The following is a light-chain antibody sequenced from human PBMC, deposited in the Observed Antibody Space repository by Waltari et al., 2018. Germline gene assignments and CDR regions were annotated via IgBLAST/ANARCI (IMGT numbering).Light chain of an antibody. CDR1: QSLSNW. CDR2: KAS. V-gene: IGKV1-5*03. J-gene: IGKJ1*01. Sequence: DIQMTQSPSTLSASVEGRVTITCRASQSLSNWLAWYQQKPGKAPKVLIYKASTLESGVPSRFSGSGSGTEFTLTISSLQPDDFATYYCQQYRNLWTFGQGTKVEIK. CDR3: QQYRNLWT.